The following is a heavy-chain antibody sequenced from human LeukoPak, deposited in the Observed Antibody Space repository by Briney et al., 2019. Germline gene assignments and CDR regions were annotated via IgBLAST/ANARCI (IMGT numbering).Heavy chain of an antibody. D-gene: IGHD1-26*01. V-gene: IGHV1-8*01. CDR3: ARGGWELQSMDV. Sequence: ASVKVSCKASGYTFTSYDINWVRQATGQGLEWMGWMNPNSGNTGYAQKFQGRVTMIRNTSISTAYMELSSLRSEDTAVYYCARGGWELQSMDVWGKGTTVTVSS. CDR1: GYTFTSYD. CDR2: MNPNSGNT. J-gene: IGHJ6*03.